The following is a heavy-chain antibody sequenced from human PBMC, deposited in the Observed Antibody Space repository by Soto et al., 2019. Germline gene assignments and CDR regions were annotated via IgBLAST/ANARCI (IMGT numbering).Heavy chain of an antibody. J-gene: IGHJ6*02. V-gene: IGHV2-70*13. D-gene: IGHD1-26*01. CDR1: GFSLSTSGMC. CDR2: IAWDDDK. Sequence: VSGPTLVNPTQTLTLTCTFSGFSLSTSGMCVSWIRQPPGKALEWLALIAWDDDKYYSSSLKTRLTISKDTSKNQVVLTMTNMDPVDTATYYCARSRETSTTYYYYGMDVWGQGTTVTVSS. CDR3: ARSRETSTTYYYYGMDV.